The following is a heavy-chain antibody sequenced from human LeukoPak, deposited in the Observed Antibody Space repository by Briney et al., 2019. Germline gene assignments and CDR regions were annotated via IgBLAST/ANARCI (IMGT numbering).Heavy chain of an antibody. CDR3: VRGDYYDSSGYYYPDAFDI. D-gene: IGHD3-22*01. CDR2: ISAYNGNT. Sequence: ASVKVSCKASGYAFTTYGISWVRQAPGQGLEWMGWISAYNGNTNYAQKFQGRVTMTTDTSTSTAYMELRSLRSDDTAVYYCVRGDYYDSSGYYYPDAFDIWGQGTMVTVSS. CDR1: GYAFTTYG. J-gene: IGHJ3*02. V-gene: IGHV1-18*01.